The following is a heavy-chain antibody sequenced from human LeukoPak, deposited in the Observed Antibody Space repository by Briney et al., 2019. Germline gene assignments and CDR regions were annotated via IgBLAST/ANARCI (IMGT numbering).Heavy chain of an antibody. CDR2: VHDSGST. Sequence: SETLSLTCIVSGGSISTYYWSWIRQPPGKGLEWIGYVHDSGSTKYNPSVKSRVTISVDTSKNQFSLNLSSVTAADTAIYYCARDRADNFDSSGYYPDAFDIWGQGTMVTVS. CDR1: GGSISTYY. CDR3: ARDRADNFDSSGYYPDAFDI. J-gene: IGHJ3*02. V-gene: IGHV4-59*12. D-gene: IGHD3-22*01.